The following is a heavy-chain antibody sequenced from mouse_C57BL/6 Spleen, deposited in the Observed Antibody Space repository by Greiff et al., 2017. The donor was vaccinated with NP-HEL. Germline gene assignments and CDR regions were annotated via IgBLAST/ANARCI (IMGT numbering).Heavy chain of an antibody. V-gene: IGHV14-4*01. CDR3: TTMNPYAMDY. J-gene: IGHJ4*01. Sequence: VQLQQSGAELVRPGASVKLSCTASSFNIKDDYMHWVKQRPEQGLEWIGWIDPENGDTEYASKFQGKATITADTSSNTAYLQLSSLTSEDTAVYYCTTMNPYAMDYWGQGTSVTVSS. CDR2: IDPENGDT. CDR1: SFNIKDDY.